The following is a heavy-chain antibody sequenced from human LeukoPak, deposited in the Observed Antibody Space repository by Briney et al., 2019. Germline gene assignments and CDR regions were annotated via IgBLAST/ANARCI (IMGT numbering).Heavy chain of an antibody. Sequence: PSETLSLTCVVSGASISSSDWWSWVRQSPGKGLEWIGEIYYTGSRNYNPSLESRVAMSVDTSKNQFSLELTSVTAADTAVYYCARDRKGGYCSGGSCYSGDYWGQGTLVTVSS. CDR3: ARDRKGGYCSGGSCYSGDY. CDR1: GASISSSDW. CDR2: IYYTGSR. V-gene: IGHV4-4*02. D-gene: IGHD2-15*01. J-gene: IGHJ4*02.